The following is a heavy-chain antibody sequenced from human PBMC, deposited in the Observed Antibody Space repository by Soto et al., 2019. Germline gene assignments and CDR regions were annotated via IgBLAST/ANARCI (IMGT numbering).Heavy chain of an antibody. D-gene: IGHD2-21*01. CDR2: FDPEDGET. Sequence: ASVKVSCKVSGYTLTELSMHWVRQAPGKGLEWMGGFDPEDGETIYAQKFQGRVTMTEDTSTDTAYMELSSLRSEDTAVYYCATLDHLRRPNILWYYYYMDVWGKGTTVTVSS. J-gene: IGHJ6*03. V-gene: IGHV1-24*01. CDR1: GYTLTELS. CDR3: ATLDHLRRPNILWYYYYMDV.